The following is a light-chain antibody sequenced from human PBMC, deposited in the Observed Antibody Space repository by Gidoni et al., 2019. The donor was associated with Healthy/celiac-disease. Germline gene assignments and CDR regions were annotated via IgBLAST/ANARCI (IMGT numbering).Light chain of an antibody. CDR3: QQYYSYPLT. CDR2: AAS. CDR1: QGISSY. J-gene: IGKJ4*01. Sequence: AIRLTQSPSSFSSSTGDRVTITCRASQGISSYLAWSQQTPGKAPKLLIYAASTLQSGVPSRFSGSGSGTDFTLTISCLQSEDFATYYCQQYYSYPLTFGGGTKVEIK. V-gene: IGKV1-8*01.